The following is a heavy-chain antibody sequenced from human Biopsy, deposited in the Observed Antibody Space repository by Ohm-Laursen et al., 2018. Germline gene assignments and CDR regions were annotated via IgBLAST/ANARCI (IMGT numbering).Heavy chain of an antibody. Sequence: SLRLSCTASGFTLSDHYVEWVRQAPGKGLEWVAIIREHGNEEYYVDSVKGRFTISGDNARDSVYLQMNSLRAEDTAIYYCARGNGPSAWGQGTLVTVSS. CDR3: ARGNGPSA. V-gene: IGHV3-7*04. D-gene: IGHD4-11*01. CDR1: GFTLSDHY. CDR2: IREHGNEE. J-gene: IGHJ5*02.